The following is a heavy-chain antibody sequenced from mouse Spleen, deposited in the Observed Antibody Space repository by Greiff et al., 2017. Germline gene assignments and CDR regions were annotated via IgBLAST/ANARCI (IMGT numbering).Heavy chain of an antibody. Sequence: EVKLVESGGGLVKPGGSLKLSCAASGFTFSDYGMHWVRQAPEKGLEWVAYISSGSSTIYYADTVKGRFTISRDNAKNTLFLQMTSLRSEDTAMYYCARGNSPYYYAMDYWGQGTSVTVSS. D-gene: IGHD2-1*01. V-gene: IGHV5-17*01. CDR2: ISSGSSTI. J-gene: IGHJ4*01. CDR1: GFTFSDYG. CDR3: ARGNSPYYYAMDY.